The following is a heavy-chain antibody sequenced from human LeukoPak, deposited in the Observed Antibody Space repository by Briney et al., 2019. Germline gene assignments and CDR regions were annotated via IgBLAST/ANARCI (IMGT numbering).Heavy chain of an antibody. V-gene: IGHV3-30*02. CDR2: IRYDGSNK. CDR3: AERYYGSGRHSFDY. J-gene: IGHJ4*02. Sequence: PGGSLRLSCAASGFTFSSYGMHWVRQAPGRGLEWVAFIRYDGSNKYYADSVKGRFTISRDNSKNTLYLQMNSLRAEDTAVYYCAERYYGSGRHSFDYWGQGTLVTVSS. D-gene: IGHD3-10*01. CDR1: GFTFSSYG.